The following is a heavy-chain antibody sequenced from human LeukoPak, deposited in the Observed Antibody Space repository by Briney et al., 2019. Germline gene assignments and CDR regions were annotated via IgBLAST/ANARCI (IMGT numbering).Heavy chain of an antibody. CDR3: AREGLAEAFDY. CDR1: GDSINSGSYY. CDR2: IYSSGST. Sequence: SETLSLTCTISGDSINSGSYYWSWIRQPAGKGLEWIGRIYSSGSTNYSPSLKSRVTISVNTSKNQFSLKLSSVTAADTAVYYCAREGLAEAFDYWGQGTLVTVSS. D-gene: IGHD1-14*01. V-gene: IGHV4-61*10. J-gene: IGHJ4*02.